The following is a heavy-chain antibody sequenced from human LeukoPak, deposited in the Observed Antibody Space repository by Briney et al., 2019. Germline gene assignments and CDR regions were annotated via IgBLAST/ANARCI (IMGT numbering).Heavy chain of an antibody. J-gene: IGHJ6*03. CDR1: GGSISRYY. CDR2: IYCSGST. Sequence: SPTLSLTRTVSGGSISRYYWNWIRQPPGKGLEWIGYIYCSGSTNYNPSLKSRVTISVDTSKNQFSLKLSSVTAADTAVYYCARVAFDYYYYYMDVWGKGTTVTVSS. V-gene: IGHV4-59*01. CDR3: ARVAFDYYYYYMDV.